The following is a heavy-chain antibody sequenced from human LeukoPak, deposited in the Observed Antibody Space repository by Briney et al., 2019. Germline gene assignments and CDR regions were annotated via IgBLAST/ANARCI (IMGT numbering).Heavy chain of an antibody. J-gene: IGHJ4*02. D-gene: IGHD6-13*01. CDR2: INPSGGST. CDR3: ASYSSSWDVFDY. Sequence: SVKLSRESSGYTFTSYYIHCVPHAPRQGLEWMGIINPSGGSTSYARKFQGRVTMTRDTSTSTVYMELSSLRSEDTAVYYCASYSSSWDVFDYWGQGTLVTVSS. CDR1: GYTFTSYY. V-gene: IGHV1-46*01.